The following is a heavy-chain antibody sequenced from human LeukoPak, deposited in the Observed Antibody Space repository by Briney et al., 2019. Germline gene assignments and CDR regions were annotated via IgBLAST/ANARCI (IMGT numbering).Heavy chain of an antibody. V-gene: IGHV4-31*11. CDR1: GGSFSGYY. CDR3: ARNTDYYGMDV. CDR2: IYYSGST. D-gene: IGHD5-18*01. J-gene: IGHJ6*02. Sequence: SETLSLTCAVYGGSFSGYYWSWIRQHPGKGLEWIGYIYYSGSTYYNPSLKSRVTISVDTSKNQFSLKLSSVTAADTAVYYCARNTDYYGMDVWGQGTTVTVSS.